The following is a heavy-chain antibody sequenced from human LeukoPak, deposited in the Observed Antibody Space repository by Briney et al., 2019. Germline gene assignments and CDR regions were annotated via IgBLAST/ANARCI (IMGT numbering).Heavy chain of an antibody. Sequence: GGSLRLSCAASGFTFSSYWMSWVRQAPGKGLEGVANIKQDGSEKYYVDSVKGRFTISRDNAKNSLYLQMNSLRAEDTAVYYCARDMPPGVVVVTAPGWFDPWGQGTLVTVSS. CDR2: IKQDGSEK. V-gene: IGHV3-7*01. D-gene: IGHD2-21*02. CDR1: GFTFSSYW. J-gene: IGHJ5*02. CDR3: ARDMPPGVVVVTAPGWFDP.